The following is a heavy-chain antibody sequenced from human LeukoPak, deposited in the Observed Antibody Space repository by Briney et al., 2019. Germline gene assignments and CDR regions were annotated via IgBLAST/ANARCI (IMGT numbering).Heavy chain of an antibody. CDR1: GFTFSNSA. D-gene: IGHD3-9*01. J-gene: IGHJ4*02. Sequence: GGSLRLSCAASGFTFSNSAMSWVRQAPGKGLEWVSVISGSAADTYYADSVKGRFTISRDNSKNTLYLQMNSLRAEDTAVYYCAKDYYDIFGGTYGYWGQGTLVTVSS. CDR2: ISGSAADT. CDR3: AKDYYDIFGGTYGY. V-gene: IGHV3-23*01.